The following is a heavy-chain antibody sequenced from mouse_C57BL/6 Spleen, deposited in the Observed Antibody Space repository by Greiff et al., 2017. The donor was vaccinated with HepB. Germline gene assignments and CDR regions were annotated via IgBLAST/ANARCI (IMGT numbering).Heavy chain of an antibody. CDR2: IDPSDSYT. CDR1: GYTFTSYW. V-gene: IGHV1-69*01. Sequence: VQLQQSGAELVMPGASVKLSCKASGYTFTSYWMHWVKQRPGQGLEWIGEIDPSDSYTNYNQKFKGKSTLTVDKSSSTAYMQLSSLTSEDSAVYYCARFITTVVSYWYFDVWGTGTTVTVSS. J-gene: IGHJ1*03. CDR3: ARFITTVVSYWYFDV. D-gene: IGHD1-1*01.